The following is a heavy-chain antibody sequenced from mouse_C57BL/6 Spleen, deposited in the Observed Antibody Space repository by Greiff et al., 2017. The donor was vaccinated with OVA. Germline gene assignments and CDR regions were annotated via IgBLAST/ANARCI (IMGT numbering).Heavy chain of an antibody. CDR2: INPSSGYT. D-gene: IGHD1-1*01. CDR3: ARFATVEDYAMDY. CDR1: GYTFTSYT. V-gene: IGHV1-4*01. J-gene: IGHJ4*01. Sequence: VKLQESGAELARPGASVKMSCKASGYTFTSYTMHWVKQRPGQGLEWIGYINPSSGYTKYNQKFKDKATLTADKSSSTAYMQLSSLTSEDSAVYYCARFATVEDYAMDYWGQGTSVTVSS.